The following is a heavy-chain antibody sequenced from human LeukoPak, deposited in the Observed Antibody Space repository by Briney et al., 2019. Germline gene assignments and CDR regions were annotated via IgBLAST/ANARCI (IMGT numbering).Heavy chain of an antibody. CDR3: ARDWSTYYYDSSGYGVGNNWFDP. CDR2: IYHSGST. CDR1: GYSISSGYY. Sequence: SETLSLTCTVSGYSISSGYYWGWIRQPPGKGLEWIGSIYHSGSTYYNPSLKSRVTISVDTSKNQFSLKLSSVTAADTAVYYCARDWSTYYYDSSGYGVGNNWFDPWGQGTLVTVSS. J-gene: IGHJ5*02. V-gene: IGHV4-38-2*02. D-gene: IGHD3-22*01.